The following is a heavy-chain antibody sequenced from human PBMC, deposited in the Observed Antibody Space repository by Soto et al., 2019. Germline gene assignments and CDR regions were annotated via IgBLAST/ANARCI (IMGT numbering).Heavy chain of an antibody. CDR3: ARDYPYTNSFGNWFDP. D-gene: IGHD6-13*01. V-gene: IGHV1-69*01. Sequence: QVRLVQSGAEVKKPGSSVKVSCKASGGTFSNNAITWLRLAPRQGLEWLGGIIPVFGTVNYAQKFQGRVTITADESTSTAYMELNRLRSEDTAVYYCARDYPYTNSFGNWFDPWGQGTLVIVS. J-gene: IGHJ5*02. CDR2: IIPVFGTV. CDR1: GGTFSNNA.